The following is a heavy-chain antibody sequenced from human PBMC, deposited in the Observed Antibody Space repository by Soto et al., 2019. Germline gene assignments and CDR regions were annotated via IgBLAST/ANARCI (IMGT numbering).Heavy chain of an antibody. Sequence: ASVKVSCKASGYTFTSYGISWVRQAPGQGLEWMGWISAYNGNTNYAQKLQGRVTMTTDTSTSTAYMELRSLRSDDTAVYYCTLVPASYPYRAPFDYWGQGTLVTVSS. CDR3: TLVPASYPYRAPFDY. CDR1: GYTFTSYG. D-gene: IGHD2-2*01. V-gene: IGHV1-18*01. J-gene: IGHJ4*02. CDR2: ISAYNGNT.